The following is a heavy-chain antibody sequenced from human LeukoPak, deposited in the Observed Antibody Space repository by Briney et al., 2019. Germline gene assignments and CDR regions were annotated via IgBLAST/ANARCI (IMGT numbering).Heavy chain of an antibody. CDR1: GFTFSSYA. J-gene: IGHJ3*02. Sequence: GGSLRLSCAASGFTFSSYAMHWVRQAPGKGLEWVAVISYDGSNKYYADSVKGRFTISRDNSKNTLYLQMNSLRAEDTAVYYCARGLDDVVTEKYDAFDIWGQGTMVTVSS. CDR2: ISYDGSNK. V-gene: IGHV3-30-3*01. CDR3: ARGLDDVVTEKYDAFDI. D-gene: IGHD4-23*01.